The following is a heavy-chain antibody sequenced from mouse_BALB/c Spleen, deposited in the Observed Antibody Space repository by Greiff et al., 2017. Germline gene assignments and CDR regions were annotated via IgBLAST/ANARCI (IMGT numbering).Heavy chain of an antibody. V-gene: IGHV5-17*02. Sequence: EVMLVESGGGLVQPGGSRKLSCAASGFTFSSFGMHWVRQAPEKGLEWVAYISSGSSTIYYADTVKGRFTISRDNPKNTLFLQMTSLRSEDTAMYYCARYGGNYDFDYWGQGTTLTVSS. CDR3: ARYGGNYDFDY. CDR2: ISSGSSTI. J-gene: IGHJ2*01. CDR1: GFTFSSFG. D-gene: IGHD1-1*02.